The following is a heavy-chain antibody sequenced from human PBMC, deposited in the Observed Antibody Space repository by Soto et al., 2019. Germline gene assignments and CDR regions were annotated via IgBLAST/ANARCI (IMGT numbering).Heavy chain of an antibody. D-gene: IGHD3-9*01. J-gene: IGHJ5*02. V-gene: IGHV5-10-1*01. CDR3: ASSYDILTGYYNGWFDP. Sequence: GESLKISCKGSGYSFTSYWISWVRQMPGKGLEWMGRIDPSDSYTNYSPSFQGHVTISADKSISTACLQWSSLKASDTAMYYCASSYDILTGYYNGWFDPWGQGTLVTVSS. CDR2: IDPSDSYT. CDR1: GYSFTSYW.